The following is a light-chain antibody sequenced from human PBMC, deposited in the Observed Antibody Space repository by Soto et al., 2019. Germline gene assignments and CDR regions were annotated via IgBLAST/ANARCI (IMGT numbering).Light chain of an antibody. Sequence: DIQMTQSPSSVSASVVDRVTITCLASQGISSWLAWYQQKPGKAPKLLIYDASSLESGVPSRFSGSGSGTDFTLTISSLEPEDAAVYYCQQRSNWPPITFGQGTRLEIK. J-gene: IGKJ5*01. V-gene: IGKV1-12*01. CDR1: QGISSW. CDR3: QQRSNWPPIT. CDR2: DAS.